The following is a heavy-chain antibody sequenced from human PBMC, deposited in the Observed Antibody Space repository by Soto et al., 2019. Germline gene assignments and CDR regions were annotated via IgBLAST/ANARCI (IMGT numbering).Heavy chain of an antibody. CDR3: AKDVVHYGDFPYFDY. V-gene: IGHV3-30*18. D-gene: IGHD4-17*01. CDR2: ISYDGSNK. CDR1: GFTFSSYG. Sequence: GGSLRLSCAASGFTFSSYGMHGVRQAPGKGLEWVAVISYDGSNKYYADSVKGRFTISRDNSKNTLYLQMNSLRAEDTAVYYCAKDVVHYGDFPYFDYWGQGTLVTVSS. J-gene: IGHJ4*02.